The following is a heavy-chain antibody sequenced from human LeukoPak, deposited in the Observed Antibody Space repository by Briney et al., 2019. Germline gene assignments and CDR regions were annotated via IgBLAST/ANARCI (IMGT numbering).Heavy chain of an antibody. D-gene: IGHD3-3*01. CDR1: GGSISSYY. J-gene: IGHJ4*02. CDR2: ISGSGDST. Sequence: ETLSLTCTVSGGSISSYYWSWVRQAPGKGLEWVSVISGSGDSTYYADSVKGRFTISRDNSKNTLYLQVNSLRAEDTAIYYCTWGGSGYYAYWGQGTLVTVSS. CDR3: TWGGSGYYAY. V-gene: IGHV3-23*01.